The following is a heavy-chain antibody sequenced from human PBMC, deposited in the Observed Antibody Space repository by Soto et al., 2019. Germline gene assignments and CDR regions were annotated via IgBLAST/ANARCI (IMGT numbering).Heavy chain of an antibody. CDR3: AIDHGMDV. CDR2: ISGSGGST. V-gene: IGHV3-23*01. CDR1: GFTFSDYA. J-gene: IGHJ6*02. Sequence: EVQVLESGGGLAQPGGSLRLSCVASGFTFSDYAMAWVRQSPGKGLEWVSSISGSGGSTYYADSVKGRFTISRDNSKNTVFLQMNSLRAEDTAGYYCAIDHGMDVWGQGATVTVSS.